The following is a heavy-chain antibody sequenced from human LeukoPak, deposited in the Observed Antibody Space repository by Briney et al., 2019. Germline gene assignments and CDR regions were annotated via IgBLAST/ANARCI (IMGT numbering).Heavy chain of an antibody. CDR1: GFTFSSYG. CDR3: ANPNPYYYDSSGYVLGGY. D-gene: IGHD3-22*01. V-gene: IGHV3-23*01. Sequence: GGSLRLSCAASGFTFSSYGMSWVRQAPGKGLEWVSAISGSGGSTYYAGSVKGRFTISRDNSKNTLYLQMNSLRAEDTAVYYCANPNPYYYDSSGYVLGGYWGQGTLVTVSS. CDR2: ISGSGGST. J-gene: IGHJ4*02.